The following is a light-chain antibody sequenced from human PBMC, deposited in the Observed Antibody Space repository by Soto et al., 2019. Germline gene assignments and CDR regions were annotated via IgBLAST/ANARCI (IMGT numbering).Light chain of an antibody. CDR2: DVY. J-gene: IGLJ1*01. CDR1: RGDIGGYNY. Sequence: QSALTQPASVSASPGQSITISCTGTRGDIGGYNYVSWYQQHPGKAPKLMIYDVYHRPSGVSNRFSASKSGNTASLTISVLQAEDEADYYCSSYTSSTTLVFGTGTKVTVL. CDR3: SSYTSSTTLV. V-gene: IGLV2-14*03.